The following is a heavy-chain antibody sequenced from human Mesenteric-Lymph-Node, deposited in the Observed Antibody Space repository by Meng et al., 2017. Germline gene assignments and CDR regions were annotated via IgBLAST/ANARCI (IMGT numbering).Heavy chain of an antibody. Sequence: QPQLQESGPGLVKPSETLSLPCTVSGGSLSSSRHYWGWIRQPPGKGLEWIGSIYYSGSTYYNPSLRSRVTMSLDTSKNQFSLKLSSVTATDTAVYYCARHDGGYGDYFDHWGQGTLVTVSS. CDR2: IYYSGST. J-gene: IGHJ4*02. D-gene: IGHD5-12*01. V-gene: IGHV4-39*01. CDR1: GGSLSSSRHY. CDR3: ARHDGGYGDYFDH.